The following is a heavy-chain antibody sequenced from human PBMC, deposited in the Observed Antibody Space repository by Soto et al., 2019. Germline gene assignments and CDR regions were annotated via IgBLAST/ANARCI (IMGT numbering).Heavy chain of an antibody. CDR2: ISSSSSYT. CDR1: GFTFSDYY. CDR3: ASVRGRRDSSSFFFDY. D-gene: IGHD6-6*01. J-gene: IGHJ4*02. Sequence: GGSLRLSCAASGFTFSDYYMSWIRQAPGKGLEWVSYISSSSSYTNYADSVKGRFTISRDNAKNSLYLQMNSLRAEDTAVYYCASVRGRRDSSSFFFDYWGQGTLVTVSS. V-gene: IGHV3-11*06.